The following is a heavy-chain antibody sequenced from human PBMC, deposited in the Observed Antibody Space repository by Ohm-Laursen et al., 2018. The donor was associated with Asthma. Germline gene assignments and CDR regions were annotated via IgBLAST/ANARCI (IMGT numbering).Heavy chain of an antibody. J-gene: IGHJ6*02. CDR2: IYNGGSA. V-gene: IGHV4-30-4*08. Sequence: SQTLSLTCTVSGGSISSADYCLNWIRRHPGKGLEWIGFIYNGGSASYNPSLRSRVAISIDTSKNQFSLKVTSVIAADTAVYFCARDGGGYGVNYYYYGMDVWGQGTTVSVSS. CDR1: GGSISSADYC. D-gene: IGHD5-12*01. CDR3: ARDGGGYGVNYYYYGMDV.